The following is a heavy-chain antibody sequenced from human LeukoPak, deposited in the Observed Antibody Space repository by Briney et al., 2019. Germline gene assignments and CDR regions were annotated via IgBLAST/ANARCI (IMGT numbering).Heavy chain of an antibody. J-gene: IGHJ6*03. D-gene: IGHD3-10*01. CDR1: GFTFRKYD. Sequence: GGSLRLSCAASGFTFRKYDMSWVRQAPGKGLECVSAIDRGVGSTYTYYVDSVKGQFTISRDNSKNTLYLQTNSLRAEDTAVYYCARDQGGGPRSWYYYYYMDVWGKGTTVTVSS. CDR3: ARDQGGGPRSWYYYYYMDV. V-gene: IGHV3-23*01. CDR2: IDRGVGST.